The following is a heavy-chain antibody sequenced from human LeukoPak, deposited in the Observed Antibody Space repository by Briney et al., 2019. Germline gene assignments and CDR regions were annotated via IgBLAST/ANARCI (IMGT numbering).Heavy chain of an antibody. J-gene: IGHJ5*02. CDR3: ARTSMGTVASIATSRWFDP. CDR2: ISAYNGNT. CDR1: GYTFTSYG. Sequence: ASVKVSCKASGYTFTSYGISWVRQAPGQGLEWMGWISAYNGNTNYAQKLQGRVTMTTDTSTRTAYMELRSLRSDDTAVYYCARTSMGTVASIATSRWFDPWGQGTLVTVSS. D-gene: IGHD6-6*01. V-gene: IGHV1-18*01.